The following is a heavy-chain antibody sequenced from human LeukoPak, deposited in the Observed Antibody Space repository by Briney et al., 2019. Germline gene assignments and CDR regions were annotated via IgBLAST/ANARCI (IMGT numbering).Heavy chain of an antibody. CDR2: ICWDEDK. D-gene: IGHD3-10*01. Sequence: SGPTLVNPTQTLTLTCTFSGFSLSTIGVGVGWIRQPPGKAPEWLALICWDEDKRYSPSLNNRLTITKDTSKDQVVLSMINMAPVDSATYYCARRGAGYYALGVWVHSTVVNF. CDR3: ARRGAGYYALGVWVHSTVVNF. J-gene: IGHJ1*01. V-gene: IGHV2-5*02. CDR1: GFSLSTIGVG.